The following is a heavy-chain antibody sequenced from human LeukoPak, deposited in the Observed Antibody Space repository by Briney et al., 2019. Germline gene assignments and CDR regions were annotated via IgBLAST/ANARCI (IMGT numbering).Heavy chain of an antibody. CDR1: GGSASSGSYY. CDR2: IYYSGST. V-gene: IGHV4-61*01. Sequence: SETLSLTCTVSGGSASSGSYYWSWIRQPPGKGLEWIGYIYYSGSTNYNPSLKSRVTISVDTSKNQFSLKLSSVTAADTAVYYCARAPVVGYQLLLGSFDIWGQGTMVTVSS. D-gene: IGHD2-2*01. CDR3: ARAPVVGYQLLLGSFDI. J-gene: IGHJ3*02.